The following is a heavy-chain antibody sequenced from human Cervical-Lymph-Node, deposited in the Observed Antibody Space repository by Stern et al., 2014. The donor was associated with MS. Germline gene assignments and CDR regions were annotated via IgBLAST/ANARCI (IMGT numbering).Heavy chain of an antibody. Sequence: EVQLVESGAEVKKPGESLKISCKGSEYNFTSYWIGWVRQMPGKGLEWMGIIYPGDSNTRYSPSFQGQVTISADESISTAYLQWSRLKASDTAMYYCARRHCSRRRXXXLAPWGQXTXVXVS. D-gene: IGHD2-15*01. CDR1: EYNFTSYW. J-gene: IGHJ5*02. CDR2: IYPGDSNT. V-gene: IGHV5-51*01. CDR3: ARRHCSRRRXXXLAP.